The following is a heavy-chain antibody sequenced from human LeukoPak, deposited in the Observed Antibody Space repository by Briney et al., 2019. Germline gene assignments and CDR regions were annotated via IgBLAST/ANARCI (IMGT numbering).Heavy chain of an antibody. J-gene: IGHJ4*02. Sequence: GGSLRLSCAASGFTFSNYAMSWVRQAPGKGLEWVSAISGSGGSTYYADSVKGRFTIPRDNSKNTLYLQMNSLRAEDTAVYYCARDPSDYDGGAASYWGQGTLVTVSS. CDR3: ARDPSDYDGGAASY. CDR1: GFTFSNYA. V-gene: IGHV3-23*01. D-gene: IGHD3-22*01. CDR2: ISGSGGST.